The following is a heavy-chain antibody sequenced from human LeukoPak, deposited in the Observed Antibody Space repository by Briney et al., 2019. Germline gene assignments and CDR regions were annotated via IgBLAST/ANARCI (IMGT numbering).Heavy chain of an antibody. CDR3: ARGGSDTAMAHDY. V-gene: IGHV3-74*01. Sequence: GGSLRLSCAASGFTFSSYAMSWVRQAPGKGLMWVSRISRGASRTDYADSVKSRFTISRDDAKNTLYLQVNSLRVEDTGVYFCARGGSDTAMAHDYWGQGIPVTVSS. CDR2: ISRGASRT. J-gene: IGHJ4*02. CDR1: GFTFSSYA. D-gene: IGHD5-18*01.